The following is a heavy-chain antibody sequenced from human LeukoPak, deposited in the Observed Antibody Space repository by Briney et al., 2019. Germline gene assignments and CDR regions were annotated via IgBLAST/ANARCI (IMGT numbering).Heavy chain of an antibody. CDR2: IYYSGST. CDR1: GGSISSYY. CDR3: ARLLRWFGEGEAFDT. Sequence: PSETLSLTCTVSGGSISSYYWSWIRQPPGKGLEWIGYIYYSGSTNYNPSLKSRVTISVDTSKNQFSLKLSSVTAADTAVYYCARLLRWFGEGEAFDTWGQGTMVTVSS. J-gene: IGHJ3*02. D-gene: IGHD3-10*01. V-gene: IGHV4-59*01.